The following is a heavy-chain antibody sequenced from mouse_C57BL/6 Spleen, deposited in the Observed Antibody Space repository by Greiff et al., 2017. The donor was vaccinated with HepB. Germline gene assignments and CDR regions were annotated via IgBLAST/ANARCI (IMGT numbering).Heavy chain of an antibody. CDR2: ISSGSSTI. CDR3: ARSDYDGSSPWFAY. CDR1: GFTFSDYG. J-gene: IGHJ3*01. Sequence: DVMLVESGGGLVKPGGSLKLSCAASGFTFSDYGMHWVRQAPEKGLEWVAYISSGSSTIYYADTVKGRFTISRDNAKNTLFLQMTSLRSEDTAMYYCARSDYDGSSPWFAYWGQGTLVTVSA. V-gene: IGHV5-17*01. D-gene: IGHD1-1*01.